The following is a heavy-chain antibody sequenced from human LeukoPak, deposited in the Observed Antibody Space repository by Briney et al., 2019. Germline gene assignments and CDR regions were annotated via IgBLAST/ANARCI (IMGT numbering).Heavy chain of an antibody. Sequence: GRSLRLSCAASGFTFSSYGMHWVRQAPGKGLEWVAFIRYDGSNKYYADSVKGRFTISRYNSKNTLYLQMNSLRAEDTAVYYCAKCYDYVWGSSPLDYWGQGTLVTVSS. CDR3: AKCYDYVWGSSPLDY. CDR1: GFTFSSYG. CDR2: IRYDGSNK. D-gene: IGHD3-16*01. V-gene: IGHV3-30*02. J-gene: IGHJ4*02.